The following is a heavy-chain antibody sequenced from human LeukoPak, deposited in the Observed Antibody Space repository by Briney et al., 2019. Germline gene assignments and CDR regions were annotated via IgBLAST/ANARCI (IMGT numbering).Heavy chain of an antibody. CDR2: INHSGST. CDR1: DGSFSGYY. Sequence: PSETLSLTCAVYDGSFSGYYWSWIRQPPGKGLEWIGEINHSGSTNYNPSLKSRVTISVDTSKNQFSLKLSSVTAADTAVYYCARGDYYDSSGYYYSLSSWYYYGMDVWGQGTTVTVSS. CDR3: ARGDYYDSSGYYYSLSSWYYYGMDV. D-gene: IGHD3-22*01. V-gene: IGHV4-34*01. J-gene: IGHJ6*02.